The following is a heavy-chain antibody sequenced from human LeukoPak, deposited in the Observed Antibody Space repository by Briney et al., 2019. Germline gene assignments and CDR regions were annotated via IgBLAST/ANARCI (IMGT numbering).Heavy chain of an antibody. CDR3: ARGYYDLDY. V-gene: IGHV4-59*11. CDR2: IYYSGST. J-gene: IGHJ4*02. CDR1: GDSISNHY. Sequence: PSETLSLTCTVSGDSISNHYWSWVRQPPGKGLEWIGYIYYSGSTNYNPSLKSRVSISADTSKNQFSLKLSSVTAADTAVYYCARGYYDLDYWGQGTLVTVSS. D-gene: IGHD3-3*01.